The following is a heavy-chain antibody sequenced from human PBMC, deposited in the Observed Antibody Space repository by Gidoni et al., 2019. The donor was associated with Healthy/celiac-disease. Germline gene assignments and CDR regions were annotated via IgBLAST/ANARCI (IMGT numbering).Heavy chain of an antibody. D-gene: IGHD1-26*01. J-gene: IGHJ6*02. CDR2: ISYDGSNK. Sequence: QVQLVESGGGVVQPGRSLRLSCAASGFTFSSYGMHWVRQAPGKGLEWVAVISYDGSNKYYADSVKGRFTISRDNSKNTLYLQMNSLRAEDTAVYYCAKVSIVGATSVAAYYYYGMDVWGQGTTVTVSS. V-gene: IGHV3-30*18. CDR1: GFTFSSYG. CDR3: AKVSIVGATSVAAYYYYGMDV.